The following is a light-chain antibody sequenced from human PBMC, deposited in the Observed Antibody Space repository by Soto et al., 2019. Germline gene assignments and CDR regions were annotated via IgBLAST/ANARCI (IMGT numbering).Light chain of an antibody. CDR1: QGIRND. CDR2: LAS. V-gene: IGKV1-17*01. J-gene: IGKJ4*01. Sequence: DLQMTQSPSSLSASVGDRITITCRASQGIRNDLCWYQQEPGKAPKRRIYLASTLQSGVPSRFSGSGTGTEITLTISRLQAEDLATSYNLKYNTYPLTFGGGTKVEI. CDR3: LKYNTYPLT.